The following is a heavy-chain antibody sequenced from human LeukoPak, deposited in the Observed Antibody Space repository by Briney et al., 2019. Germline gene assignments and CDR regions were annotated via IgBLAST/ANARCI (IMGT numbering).Heavy chain of an antibody. Sequence: PGGSLRLSCAASGFTFSSYGMHWVRQAPGKGLEWVAFIRYDGSNKYYADSVKGRFTISRDNSKNTLYLQMNSLRAEDTAVYYCAKDLYEVVTATYFDYWGQGTLVTVSS. CDR3: AKDLYEVVTATYFDY. CDR1: GFTFSSYG. CDR2: IRYDGSNK. J-gene: IGHJ4*02. V-gene: IGHV3-30*02. D-gene: IGHD2-21*02.